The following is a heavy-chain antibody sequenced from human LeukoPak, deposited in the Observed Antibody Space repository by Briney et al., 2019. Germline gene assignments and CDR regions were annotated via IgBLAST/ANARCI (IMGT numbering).Heavy chain of an antibody. V-gene: IGHV3-30-3*01. CDR2: ISYDGSNK. CDR1: GFTFSSYA. J-gene: IGHJ4*02. CDR3: ARDFAPEKLTSSFYPFDY. Sequence: PGGSLRLSCAASGFTFSSYAMHWVRQAPGKGLEWVAVISYDGSNKYYADSVKGRFTISRDNSKNTLYLQMNSLRAEDTAVYYCARDFAPEKLTSSFYPFDYWGQGTLVTVSS. D-gene: IGHD6-6*01.